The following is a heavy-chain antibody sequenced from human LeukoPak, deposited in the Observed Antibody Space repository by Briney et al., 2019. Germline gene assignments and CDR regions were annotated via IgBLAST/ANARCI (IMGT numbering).Heavy chain of an antibody. CDR1: GFTFSSYW. D-gene: IGHD3-22*01. CDR2: INSDGSST. CDR3: AREMIVIDAFDI. J-gene: IGHJ3*02. V-gene: IGHV3-74*01. Sequence: GGSLRLSCAASGFTFSSYWMHWVRQAAGKGLAWVSRINSDGSSTSHADSVKGRFTISRDNAKNTLYLQMNSLRAEDTAVYYCAREMIVIDAFDIWGQGTMVTVSS.